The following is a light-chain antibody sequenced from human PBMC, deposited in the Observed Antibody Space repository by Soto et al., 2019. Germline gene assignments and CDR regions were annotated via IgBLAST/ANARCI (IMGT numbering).Light chain of an antibody. J-gene: IGLJ2*01. V-gene: IGLV2-14*03. CDR3: SSFTSSNTLA. CDR2: DVF. Sequence: QSALTQPASVSGSPGQSSTISCTGTSSDVGGYNFVSWYQQHPGKAPKLMIHDVFNRPSGVSDRFSGSKSGNTASLTISGLQAEDEADYYCSSFTSSNTLAFGGGTKLTVL. CDR1: SSDVGGYNF.